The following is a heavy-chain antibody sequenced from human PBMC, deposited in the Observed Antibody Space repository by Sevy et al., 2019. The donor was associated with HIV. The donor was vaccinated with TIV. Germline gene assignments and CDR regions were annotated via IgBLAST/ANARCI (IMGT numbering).Heavy chain of an antibody. J-gene: IGHJ4*02. Sequence: GGSLRLSCTASGFNFGDYAMSWFRQAPGKGLEWVGFIKSKAYGGTTEYAASVKDRFTISRNDSKSIAYLQMNSLKTEDTAVYYCTRGSSSWYFSADYWGQGTLVTVSS. CDR1: GFNFGDYA. D-gene: IGHD6-13*01. CDR3: TRGSSSWYFSADY. V-gene: IGHV3-49*03. CDR2: IKSKAYGGTT.